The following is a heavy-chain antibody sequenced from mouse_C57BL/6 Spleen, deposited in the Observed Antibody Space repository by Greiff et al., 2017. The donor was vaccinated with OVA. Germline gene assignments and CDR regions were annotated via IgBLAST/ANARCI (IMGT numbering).Heavy chain of an antibody. CDR1: GYAFSSYW. CDR3: ARSIYYDYDRYFDV. CDR2: IYPGDGDT. Sequence: VQLQESGAELVKPGASVKISCKASGYAFSSYWMNWVKQRPGKGLEWIGQIYPGDGDTNYNGKFKGKATLTADKSSSTAYMQLSSLTSEDSAVYFCARSIYYDYDRYFDVWGTGTTVTVSS. J-gene: IGHJ1*03. V-gene: IGHV1-80*01. D-gene: IGHD2-4*01.